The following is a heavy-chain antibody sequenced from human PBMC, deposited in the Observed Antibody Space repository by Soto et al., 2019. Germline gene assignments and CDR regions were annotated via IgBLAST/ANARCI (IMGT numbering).Heavy chain of an antibody. Sequence: SETLSLTCTVSGGSISSGGYYWSWIRQHPGKGLEWIGYIYYSGSTYYNPSLKSRVTISVDTSKNQFSLKLSSVTAADTAVHYCARDQISGWYNWFDPWGQGTLVTVSS. CDR2: IYYSGST. D-gene: IGHD6-19*01. J-gene: IGHJ5*02. CDR1: GGSISSGGYY. CDR3: ARDQISGWYNWFDP. V-gene: IGHV4-31*03.